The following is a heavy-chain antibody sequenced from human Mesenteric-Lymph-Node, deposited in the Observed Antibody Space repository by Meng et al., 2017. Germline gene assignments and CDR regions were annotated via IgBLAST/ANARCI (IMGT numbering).Heavy chain of an antibody. CDR3: ARAVRDQLWYYYYGMDV. D-gene: IGHD2-2*01. Sequence: SVKVSCKASGGTFSSYAISWVRQAPGQGLEWMGGIIPIFGTANCAQKFQGRVTITADESTSTAYMELSSLRSEDTAVYYCARAVRDQLWYYYYGMDVWGQGTTVTVSS. J-gene: IGHJ6*02. CDR1: GGTFSSYA. CDR2: IIPIFGTA. V-gene: IGHV1-69*13.